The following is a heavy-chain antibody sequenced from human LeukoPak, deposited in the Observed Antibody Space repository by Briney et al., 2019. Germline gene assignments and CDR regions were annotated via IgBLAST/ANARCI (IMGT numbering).Heavy chain of an antibody. D-gene: IGHD3-10*01. CDR3: ARGGDPGVIVEYNWFDP. Sequence: SETLSLTCTVSGGSISSYYWSWIRQPPGKGLEWIGYIYYSGSTNYNPSLKSRVTISVDTSKNQFSLKLSSVTAADTAVYYCARGGDPGVIVEYNWFDPWGQGTLVTVSS. CDR1: GGSISSYY. CDR2: IYYSGST. V-gene: IGHV4-59*01. J-gene: IGHJ5*02.